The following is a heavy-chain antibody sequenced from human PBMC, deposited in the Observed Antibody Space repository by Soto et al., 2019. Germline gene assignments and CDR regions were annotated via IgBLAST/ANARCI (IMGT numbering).Heavy chain of an antibody. J-gene: IGHJ6*02. CDR3: ARVPSPFDYYYAMDV. D-gene: IGHD3-16*01. CDR2: IFSSGTT. CDR1: GDSISSGNKY. Sequence: QVQLRESGPGLVMPSQTLSLTCTVSGDSISSGNKYWSWIRQPPGKGLEWIGYIFSSGTTYYNPSLKSRPTMSLDASQNQFSLKLTSLTDADTAVYFCARVPSPFDYYYAMDVWGQGTTVTVSS. V-gene: IGHV4-30-4*01.